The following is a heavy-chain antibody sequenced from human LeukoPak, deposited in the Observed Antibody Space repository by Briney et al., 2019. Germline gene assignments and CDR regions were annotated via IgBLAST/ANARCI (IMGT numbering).Heavy chain of an antibody. CDR2: IYYSGST. CDR1: GGSISSYY. D-gene: IGHD3-10*01. CDR3: ARQGSGSYYNSKAYYYYGMDV. Sequence: SETLSLTCTVSGGSISSYYWSWIRQPPGKGLEWIGYIYYSGSTNYNPSLKSRVTISVDTSKNQFFLKLSSVTAADTAVYYCARQGSGSYYNSKAYYYYGMDVWGQGTTVTVSS. J-gene: IGHJ6*02. V-gene: IGHV4-59*08.